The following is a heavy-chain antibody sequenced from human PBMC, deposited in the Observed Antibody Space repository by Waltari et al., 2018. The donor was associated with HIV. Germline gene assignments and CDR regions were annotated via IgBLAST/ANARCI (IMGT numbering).Heavy chain of an antibody. J-gene: IGHJ3*02. CDR2: ISSSSSYI. CDR1: GFTFSSYS. V-gene: IGHV3-21*01. D-gene: IGHD2-2*01. CDR3: ARWGVPAAAGAFDI. Sequence: EVQLVASGGGLVKPGGSLRLSCAASGFTFSSYSMNWVRQAPGKGLEWVSSISSSSSYIYYADSVKGRFTISRDNAKNSLYLQMNSLRAEDTAVYYCARWGVPAAAGAFDIWGQGTMVTVSS.